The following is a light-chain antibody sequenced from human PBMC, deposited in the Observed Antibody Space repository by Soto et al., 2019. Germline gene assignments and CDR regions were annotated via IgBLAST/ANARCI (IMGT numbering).Light chain of an antibody. CDR2: EVT. CDR1: SSDVGTYHY. Sequence: QSVLTQPASVSASPGQSITISYTGASSDVGTYHYVSWYQHHPGKPPKLLIHEVTHRPPGVAARFSGSKSGNTASLTISGLQAEDEAVYYCSSYRKSNTLVFGTGTKVTVL. CDR3: SSYRKSNTLV. V-gene: IGLV2-14*01. J-gene: IGLJ1*01.